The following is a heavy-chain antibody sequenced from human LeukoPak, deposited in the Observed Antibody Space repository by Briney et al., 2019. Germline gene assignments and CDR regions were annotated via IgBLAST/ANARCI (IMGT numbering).Heavy chain of an antibody. V-gene: IGHV3-48*03. CDR2: ISSSGSTI. CDR3: ARLTVWFGEFYDY. CDR1: EFTFSSYE. D-gene: IGHD3-10*01. Sequence: PGGSLRLSCAASEFTFSSYEMNWVRQAPGKGLEWVSYISSSGSTIYYADSVKGRFTISRDNAKNSLYLQMNSLRAEDTAVYYCARLTVWFGEFYDYWGQGTLVTVSS. J-gene: IGHJ4*02.